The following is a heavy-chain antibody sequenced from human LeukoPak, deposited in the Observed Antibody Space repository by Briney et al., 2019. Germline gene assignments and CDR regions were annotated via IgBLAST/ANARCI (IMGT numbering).Heavy chain of an antibody. J-gene: IGHJ4*02. V-gene: IGHV3-30*18. CDR3: ANLPL. Sequence: EPGRSLRLSCAASGFTFSSYGMHWVRQAPGKGLEWVAVISYDGSNKYYADSVKGRFTISRDNSKNTLYLQMNSLRPEDAAVYYCANLPLWGQGTLVTVSS. CDR2: ISYDGSNK. CDR1: GFTFSSYG.